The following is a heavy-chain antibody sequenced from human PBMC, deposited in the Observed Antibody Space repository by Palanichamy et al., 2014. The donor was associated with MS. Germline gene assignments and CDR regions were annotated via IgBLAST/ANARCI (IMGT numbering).Heavy chain of an antibody. CDR3: AREEGPGIAAAASFDP. CDR1: GGTFSSYI. V-gene: IGHV1-69*08. J-gene: IGHJ5*02. D-gene: IGHD6-13*01. CDR2: IIPILGKV. Sequence: QVQLVQSGAEVKKPGSSVKVSCKASGGTFSSYIISWVRQAPGQGLEWMGRIIPILGKVNYAQKFQGRVTINADKSTNTAYMELSSLRSEDTAVYYCAREEGPGIAAAASFDPWGQGTLVTVSS.